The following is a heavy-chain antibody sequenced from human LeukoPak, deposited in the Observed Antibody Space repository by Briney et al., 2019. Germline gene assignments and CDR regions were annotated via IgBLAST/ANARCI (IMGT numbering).Heavy chain of an antibody. Sequence: PGGSLRLSCAASGFTFSSYAMSWVRQAPGKGLEWVSSISSTDDYRYYANSVKGRFTISRDNAKKSVYLQMNSLRVEDTAVYYCARDLGGLDRGVYLYYYYMDVWGKGTTVTVSS. CDR3: ARDLGGLDRGVYLYYYYMDV. J-gene: IGHJ6*03. CDR2: ISSTDDYR. V-gene: IGHV3-21*01. CDR1: GFTFSSYA. D-gene: IGHD3-10*01.